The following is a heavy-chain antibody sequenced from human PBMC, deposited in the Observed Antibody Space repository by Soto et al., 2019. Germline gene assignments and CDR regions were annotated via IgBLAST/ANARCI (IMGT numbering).Heavy chain of an antibody. V-gene: IGHV1-18*01. CDR3: ARDLFHMEGATGYYYYGMDV. D-gene: IGHD1-26*01. J-gene: IGHJ6*02. Sequence: ASVKGSCKASRYTVTSYGISWVRESRVQGREWMGCISAYNGNTNYAQKLQGRVTLTTDTSTSTAYMELRSLRSDDTAVYYCARDLFHMEGATGYYYYGMDVWGQGTTVTVPS. CDR1: RYTVTSYG. CDR2: ISAYNGNT.